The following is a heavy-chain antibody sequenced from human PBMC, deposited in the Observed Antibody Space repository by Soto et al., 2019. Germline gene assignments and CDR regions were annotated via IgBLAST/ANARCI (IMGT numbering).Heavy chain of an antibody. CDR3: ARGGYSYIVVVPVPANRNVSAP. Sequence: KGLEWIGESNHSGSTNYNPSLKSRVPISADTSKNQFSLKLSSVTAADTAVYYCARGGYSYIVVVPVPANRNVSAPWGQGTLVPGS. D-gene: IGHD2-2*01. CDR2: SNHSGST. V-gene: IGHV4-34*01. J-gene: IGHJ5*02.